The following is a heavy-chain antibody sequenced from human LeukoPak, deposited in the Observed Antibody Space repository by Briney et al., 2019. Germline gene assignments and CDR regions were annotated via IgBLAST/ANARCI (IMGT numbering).Heavy chain of an antibody. V-gene: IGHV1-24*01. J-gene: IGHJ3*02. CDR1: GYTLTELS. CDR2: FDPEDGET. CDR3: ATPDYGSGSYYAFDI. D-gene: IGHD3-10*01. Sequence: ASVKVSCKVSGYTLTELSMHWVRQAPGKGLEWMGGFDPEDGETIYAQKFQGRVTMTEDTSTDTAYMELSSLRSEDTAVYYCATPDYGSGSYYAFDIWGQGTMVTVSS.